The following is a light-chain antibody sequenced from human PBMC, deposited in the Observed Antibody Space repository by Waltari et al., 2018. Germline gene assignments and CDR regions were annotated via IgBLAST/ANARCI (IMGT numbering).Light chain of an antibody. CDR3: QQRSNWPPT. CDR1: QSIASS. CDR2: EAF. V-gene: IGKV3-11*01. J-gene: IGKJ4*01. Sequence: EIVLTQSPATLSLSPGERATLSCRASQSIASSLAWYQQRPGQAPRLLIYEAFTRDTGIPARFSGSGSGTDFTLTISSLEPEDFAVYYCQQRSNWPPTFGGGSKVEI.